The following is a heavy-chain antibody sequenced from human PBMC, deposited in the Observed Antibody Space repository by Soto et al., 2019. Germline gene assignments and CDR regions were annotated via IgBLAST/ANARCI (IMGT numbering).Heavy chain of an antibody. V-gene: IGHV4-59*01. D-gene: IGHD4-17*01. J-gene: IGHJ6*02. Sequence: SETLSLTCTVSGGSIISYYWSWIRQPPGKGLEWIGYIYYSGSTNYNPSLKSRVTISVDTSKNQFSLKLSSVTAADTAVYYCARGGIDGDYYYYYGMDVWGQGTTVTVSS. CDR1: GGSIISYY. CDR3: ARGGIDGDYYYYYGMDV. CDR2: IYYSGST.